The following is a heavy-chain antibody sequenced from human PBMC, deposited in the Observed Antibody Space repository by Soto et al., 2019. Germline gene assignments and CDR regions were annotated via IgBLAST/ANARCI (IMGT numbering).Heavy chain of an antibody. Sequence: PSETLSLTCSVSGTSIRGFYWSWIRKSAGKGLEWSGRIYATGTTDYNPSLKSRVMMSVDTSKKQFSLKLRSVTAADTAVYYCVRDGTKTLWDWFDPWGQGISVTVSS. J-gene: IGHJ5*02. D-gene: IGHD1-1*01. CDR1: GTSIRGFY. V-gene: IGHV4-4*07. CDR2: IYATGTT. CDR3: VRDGTKTLWDWFDP.